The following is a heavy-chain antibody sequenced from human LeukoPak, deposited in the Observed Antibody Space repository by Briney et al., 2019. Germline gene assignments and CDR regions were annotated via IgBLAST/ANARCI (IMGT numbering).Heavy chain of an antibody. V-gene: IGHV4-4*07. CDR2: IYTSGST. CDR1: GGSISSYY. J-gene: IGHJ4*02. Sequence: KPSETLSLTCTVSGGSISSYYWSWIRQPAGKGLEWIGRIYTSGSTNYNPSLKSRVTISVDTSKNQFSLKLSSVTAADTAVYYCARGATMVRGVIWLGYWGQGTLVTVSS. D-gene: IGHD3-10*01. CDR3: ARGATMVRGVIWLGY.